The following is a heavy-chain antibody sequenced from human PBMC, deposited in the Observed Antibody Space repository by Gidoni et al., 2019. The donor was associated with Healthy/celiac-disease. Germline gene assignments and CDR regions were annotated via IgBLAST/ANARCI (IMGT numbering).Heavy chain of an antibody. V-gene: IGHV3-23*01. CDR1: GFTFSSYA. Sequence: EVQLLESGGGLVHPGGSLRLSCAASGFTFSSYAMSWVRQAPGKGLEWVSAISGSGGSTYYADSVKGRFTISRDNSKKTLYLQMNSLRAEDTAVYYCAKDRSGRPTTFDYWGQGTLVTVSS. CDR2: ISGSGGST. J-gene: IGHJ4*02. CDR3: AKDRSGRPTTFDY.